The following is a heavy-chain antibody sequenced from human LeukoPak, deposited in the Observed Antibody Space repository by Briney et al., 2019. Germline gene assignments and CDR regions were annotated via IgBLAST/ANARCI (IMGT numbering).Heavy chain of an antibody. CDR2: IASDGSST. Sequence: GGSLRLSCAASGFTFSSYWVNWVRQAPGKGLVWVSRIASDGSSTTYADSVKGRFSISRDNAKNTLYLQMNSLRVEDTAVYYCARGRPHGNDYWGQGTLVTVPS. CDR1: GFTFSSYW. D-gene: IGHD4-23*01. J-gene: IGHJ4*02. CDR3: ARGRPHGNDY. V-gene: IGHV3-74*01.